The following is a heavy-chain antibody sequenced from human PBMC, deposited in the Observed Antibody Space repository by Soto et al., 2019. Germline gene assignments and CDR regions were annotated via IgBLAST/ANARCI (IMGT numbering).Heavy chain of an antibody. J-gene: IGHJ4*02. CDR3: ARGRAGILTGYNFDY. D-gene: IGHD3-9*01. CDR1: GGTFSSYA. V-gene: IGHV1-69*13. Sequence: SVKVSCKASGGTFSSYAISWVRQAPGQGLEWMGGIIPIFGTANYAQKFQGRVTITADESTSTAYMELSSLRSEDTAVYYCARGRAGILTGYNFDYWGQGTLVTVSS. CDR2: IIPIFGTA.